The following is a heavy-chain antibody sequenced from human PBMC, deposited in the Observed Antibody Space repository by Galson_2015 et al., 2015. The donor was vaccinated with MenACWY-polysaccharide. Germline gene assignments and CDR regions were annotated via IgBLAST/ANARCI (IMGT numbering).Heavy chain of an antibody. V-gene: IGHV3-43*02. J-gene: IGHJ4*02. Sequence: SLRLSCAASGFTFDDYGMHWVRQAPGKGLEWVSVISGDGGSTYYADSVKGRFTISRDNSKNSLYLQMYSLRIEDTALYYCAKGWGYASGYSIDYWGQGTLVTVSS. CDR1: GFTFDDYG. D-gene: IGHD3-16*01. CDR2: ISGDGGST. CDR3: AKGWGYASGYSIDY.